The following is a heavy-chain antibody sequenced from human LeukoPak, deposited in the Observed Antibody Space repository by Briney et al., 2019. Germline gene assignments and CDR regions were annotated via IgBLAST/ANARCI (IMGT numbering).Heavy chain of an antibody. D-gene: IGHD1-26*01. CDR3: ARDLSSPGDFDY. CDR1: GGTFSSYA. J-gene: IGHJ4*02. V-gene: IGHV1-69*13. CDR2: IIPIFGTA. Sequence: SVKVSCKASGGTFSSYAIGWVRQAPGQGLEWMGGIIPIFGTANYAQKFQGRVTITADESTSTAYMELSSLRSADTAVYYCARDLSSPGDFDYWGQGTLVTVSS.